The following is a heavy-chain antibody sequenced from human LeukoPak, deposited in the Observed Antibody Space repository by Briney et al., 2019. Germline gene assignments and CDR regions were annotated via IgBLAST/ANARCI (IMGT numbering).Heavy chain of an antibody. V-gene: IGHV3-21*01. J-gene: IGHJ4*02. CDR2: ISSSSSYI. CDR1: GFTFSSYS. D-gene: IGHD2-21*02. Sequence: PGGSLRLSCAASGFTFSSYSMNWVRQAPGKGLERVSSISSSSSYIYYADSVKGRFTISRDNAKNSLYLRMNSLRAEDTAVYYCAREDYCGGDCYLFGYWGQGTLVTVSS. CDR3: AREDYCGGDCYLFGY.